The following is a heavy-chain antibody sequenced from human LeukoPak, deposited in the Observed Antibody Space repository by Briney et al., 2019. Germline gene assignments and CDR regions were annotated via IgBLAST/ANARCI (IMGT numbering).Heavy chain of an antibody. V-gene: IGHV3-23*01. Sequence: GGSLRLSYAASGFTFSSYTMNWVRQAPGKGLEWVSAIPRSGDNTYYADSVKGRFTISRDNSKNTLYLQMNSLRAEDTAVYYCARDRYSGAFDIWGQGTMVTVSS. CDR3: ARDRYSGAFDI. CDR2: IPRSGDNT. D-gene: IGHD6-13*01. J-gene: IGHJ3*02. CDR1: GFTFSSYT.